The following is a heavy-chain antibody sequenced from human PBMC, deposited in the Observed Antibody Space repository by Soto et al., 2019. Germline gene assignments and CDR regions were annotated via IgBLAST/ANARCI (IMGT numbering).Heavy chain of an antibody. Sequence: SETLSLTCAVYGGSFSGYYWSWIRQPPGKGLEWIGEINHSGSTNYNPSLKSRVTISVDTSKNQFSLKLSSVTAADTAVYYCARRSGWYDAFDIWGQGTMVTVSS. D-gene: IGHD6-19*01. J-gene: IGHJ3*02. CDR2: INHSGST. V-gene: IGHV4-34*01. CDR3: ARRSGWYDAFDI. CDR1: GGSFSGYY.